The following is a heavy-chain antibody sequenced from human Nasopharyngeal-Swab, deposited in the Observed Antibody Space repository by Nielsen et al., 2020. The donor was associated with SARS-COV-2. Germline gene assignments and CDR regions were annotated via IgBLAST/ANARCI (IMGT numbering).Heavy chain of an antibody. J-gene: IGHJ4*02. CDR1: GFSFSTYR. CDR2: IDNDGRRT. CDR3: VKYGSG. V-gene: IGHV3-74*01. D-gene: IGHD6-19*01. Sequence: GESLKISCAASGFSFSTYRMDCVRQAPGKGPEWVSRIDNDGRRTFYADLVKGRFTISRDNTKNTLYLQMNSLSAEDTALYYCVKYGSGWGQGTLVTVSS.